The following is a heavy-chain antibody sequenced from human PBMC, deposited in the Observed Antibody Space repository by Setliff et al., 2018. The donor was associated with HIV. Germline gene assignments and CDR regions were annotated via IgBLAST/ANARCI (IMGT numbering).Heavy chain of an antibody. CDR1: GGSIRTEDVY. V-gene: IGHV4-30-4*01. Sequence: SETLSLTCTVSGGSIRTEDVYWSWIRQAPGKGLEWIGHIYYSGTIYYNPSLKSRLIISVDMSKNQFSLNLNSVTAADTAIYFCARVAYDFSTIYYYENWFDPWGQGILVTVSS. CDR2: IYYSGTI. J-gene: IGHJ5*02. D-gene: IGHD3-22*01. CDR3: ARVAYDFSTIYYYENWFDP.